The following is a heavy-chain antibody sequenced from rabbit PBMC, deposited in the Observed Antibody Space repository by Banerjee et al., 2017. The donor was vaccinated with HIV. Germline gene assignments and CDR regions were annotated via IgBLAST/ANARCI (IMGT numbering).Heavy chain of an antibody. CDR2: IYAGKGST. Sequence: QEQLEESGGDLVKPGASLTLTCTASGFSFSSSYWMCWVRQAPGKGLEWIGIIYAGKGSTDYASWVNGRFTISSDNAQNTVDLQMNSLTAADTATYFCARVDSYDDYGDIFNLWGQGTLVTVS. V-gene: IGHV1S45*01. CDR1: GFSFSSSYW. CDR3: ARVDSYDDYGDIFNL. D-gene: IGHD2-1*01. J-gene: IGHJ4*01.